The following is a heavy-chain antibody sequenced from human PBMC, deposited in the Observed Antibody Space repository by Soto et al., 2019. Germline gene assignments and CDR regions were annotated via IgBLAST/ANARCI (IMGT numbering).Heavy chain of an antibody. V-gene: IGHV3-7*01. CDR1: GYSISTYW. Sequence: GSLRLSCAASGYSISTYWMSWVRQAPGKGLEWVANVKHDGSEEYYVDSVKGRFTISRDNAKNSLYLQMNSLRAEDTAVYYCAALDTAMVKTAGYWGQGTLVTVSS. J-gene: IGHJ4*02. D-gene: IGHD5-18*01. CDR3: AALDTAMVKTAGY. CDR2: VKHDGSEE.